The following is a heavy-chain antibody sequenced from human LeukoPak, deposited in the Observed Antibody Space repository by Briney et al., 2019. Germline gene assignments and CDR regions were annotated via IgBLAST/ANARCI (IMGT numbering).Heavy chain of an antibody. Sequence: PSETLSLTCTVSGGSISSGGYYWSWIRQHPGKGLEWIGYIYYSGSTYYNPSLKSRVTISVDTSKNQFSLKLSSVTAADTAVYYCARGGTYCGGDCYSRTPDNWFDPWGQGTLVTVSS. CDR2: IYYSGST. J-gene: IGHJ5*02. D-gene: IGHD2-21*02. CDR1: GGSISSGGYY. CDR3: ARGGTYCGGDCYSRTPDNWFDP. V-gene: IGHV4-31*03.